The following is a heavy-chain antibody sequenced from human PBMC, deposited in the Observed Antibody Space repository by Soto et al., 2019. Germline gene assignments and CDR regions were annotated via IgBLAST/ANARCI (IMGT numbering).Heavy chain of an antibody. CDR1: GFTFRTYG. CDR2: ISSSGSFI. V-gene: IGHV3-21*01. J-gene: IGHJ4*02. Sequence: GGSLRLSCAASGFTFRTYGMNWVRRAPGGGGLEWVASISSSGSFIYYADSVKGRFTISRDDAEKSLYLQMNSLRAEDTALYYCAREPEGIAAALDYWGQGTLVTVSS. D-gene: IGHD6-13*01. CDR3: AREPEGIAAALDY.